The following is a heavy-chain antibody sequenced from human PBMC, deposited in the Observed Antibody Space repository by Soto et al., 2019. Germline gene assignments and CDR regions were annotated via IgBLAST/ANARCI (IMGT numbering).Heavy chain of an antibody. CDR2: INYSGGT. D-gene: IGHD6-13*01. CDR3: ARVVGTGYSSSWYGGYYGMDV. CDR1: GGSISSYY. J-gene: IGHJ6*02. Sequence: SETLSLTCTVSGGSISSYYWSWIRQPPGKGLEWIGDINYSGGTNYNPSLKSRVTISVDTSKNQFSLKLSSVTAADTAVYYCARVVGTGYSSSWYGGYYGMDVWGQGTTVTVSS. V-gene: IGHV4-59*12.